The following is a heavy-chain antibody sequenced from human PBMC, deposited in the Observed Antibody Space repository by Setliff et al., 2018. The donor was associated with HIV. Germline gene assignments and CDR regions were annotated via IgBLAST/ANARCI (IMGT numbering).Heavy chain of an antibody. V-gene: IGHV1-69*05. CDR3: ARGQKMYLMITLLGGYYYYHMDV. CDR1: GGTFSSYV. J-gene: IGHJ6*02. Sequence: SVKVSCKDSGGTFSSYVISWVRQAPGQGPEWMGGIIPMYGVTNYAQKFQGRVTITTDESTSTAYMELSSLTSEDTAGYYCARGQKMYLMITLLGGYYYYHMDVWGQGTTVTVSS. CDR2: IIPMYGVT. D-gene: IGHD3-16*01.